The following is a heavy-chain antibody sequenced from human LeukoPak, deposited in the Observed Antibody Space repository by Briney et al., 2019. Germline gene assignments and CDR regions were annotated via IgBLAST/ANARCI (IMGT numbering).Heavy chain of an antibody. J-gene: IGHJ3*02. D-gene: IGHD3-16*01. CDR2: IIPILGIA. CDR1: GGTFSSYA. V-gene: IGHV1-69*04. CDR3: ARDPGGKRWGAAFDI. Sequence: SVKVSCKASGGTFSSYAISWVRQAPGQGLEWMGRIIPILGIANYAQKFQGRVTITADKSTSTAYMELSSLRSEDTAVYYCARDPGGKRWGAAFDIWGQGTMVTVSS.